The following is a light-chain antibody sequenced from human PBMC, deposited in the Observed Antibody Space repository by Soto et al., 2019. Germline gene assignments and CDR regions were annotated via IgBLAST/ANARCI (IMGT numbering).Light chain of an antibody. J-gene: IGKJ4*01. V-gene: IGKV1-33*01. CDR1: QGIGNQ. CDR2: DAS. CDR3: QHYDSLPPVT. Sequence: DIQMTQSPSSLSASVGDRVTITCRASQGIGNQLNWYQQKPGKAPRLLIYDASNFEAGDPSRFSGGGSGTEFPFTISSLRPEDVATYYCQHYDSLPPVTFGGGNKVEIK.